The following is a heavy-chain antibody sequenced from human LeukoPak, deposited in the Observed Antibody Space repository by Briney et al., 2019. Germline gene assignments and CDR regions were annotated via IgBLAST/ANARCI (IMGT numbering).Heavy chain of an antibody. D-gene: IGHD3-10*01. V-gene: IGHV1-69*01. Sequence: SVKVSCKASGGTFSSYAITWVRQAPGQGLEWTGGIIPIFGTANYAQKFQGRVTITADESTSTAYMELSSLRSEDTAVYYCARYYGSGSYDYWGQGTLVTVSS. CDR1: GGTFSSYA. CDR3: ARYYGSGSYDY. J-gene: IGHJ4*02. CDR2: IIPIFGTA.